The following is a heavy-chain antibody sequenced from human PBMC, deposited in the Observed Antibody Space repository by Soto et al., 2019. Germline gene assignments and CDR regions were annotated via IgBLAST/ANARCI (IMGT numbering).Heavy chain of an antibody. Sequence: AASEKVSCKASGGTFSSYTMSWVRQAPGQGLEWMGRIIPILGIANYAQKFQGRVTITADKSTSTAYMELSSLRSEDTAVYYCARGGKAYSRSLFAYRGQGSSVIVSS. J-gene: IGHJ4*02. V-gene: IGHV1-69*02. CDR2: IIPILGIA. CDR1: GGTFSSYT. D-gene: IGHD6-13*01. CDR3: ARGGKAYSRSLFAY.